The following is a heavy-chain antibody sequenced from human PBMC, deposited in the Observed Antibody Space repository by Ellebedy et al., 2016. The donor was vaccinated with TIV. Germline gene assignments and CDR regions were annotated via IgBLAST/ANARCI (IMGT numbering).Heavy chain of an antibody. J-gene: IGHJ3*02. Sequence: ASVKVSCXASGYIFTSFYIHFVRQAPGQGLKWMGVINPSGGGTSYAQNFQGRVTSTTDTSTNTVYMELSSLRSEDTAIYYCARYGDFVDAFDIWGQGTMVSVSS. V-gene: IGHV1-46*01. CDR2: INPSGGGT. CDR3: ARYGDFVDAFDI. D-gene: IGHD4-17*01. CDR1: GYIFTSFY.